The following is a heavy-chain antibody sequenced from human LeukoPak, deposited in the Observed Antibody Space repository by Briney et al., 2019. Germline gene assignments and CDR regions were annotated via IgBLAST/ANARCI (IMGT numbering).Heavy chain of an antibody. Sequence: PGGSLRLSCAASGFTFSSYSMNWVRQAPGKGLGWFSSLSSSSSYIYYADSVKGRFTISRDNAKNSLYLQMNSLRAEDTAVYYCARSGIVGAISAFDIWGQGTMVTVSS. V-gene: IGHV3-21*01. CDR2: LSSSSSYI. CDR3: ARSGIVGAISAFDI. CDR1: GFTFSSYS. J-gene: IGHJ3*02. D-gene: IGHD1-26*01.